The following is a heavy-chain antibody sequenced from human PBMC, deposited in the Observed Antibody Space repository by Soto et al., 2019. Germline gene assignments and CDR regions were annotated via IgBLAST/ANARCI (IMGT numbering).Heavy chain of an antibody. D-gene: IGHD5-18*01. Sequence: QVQLVQSGAEVKKPGSSVKVSCKASGGTFSSYAISWVRQAPGQGLEWMGGIIPIFGTANYAQKFQGRVTITADESTSTAYMELSSLRSEATAVYYCAREGDGIQLWSPRSDWSFDLSGRGALVTVSS. CDR3: AREGDGIQLWSPRSDWSFDL. CDR1: GGTFSSYA. V-gene: IGHV1-69*12. CDR2: IIPIFGTA. J-gene: IGHJ2*01.